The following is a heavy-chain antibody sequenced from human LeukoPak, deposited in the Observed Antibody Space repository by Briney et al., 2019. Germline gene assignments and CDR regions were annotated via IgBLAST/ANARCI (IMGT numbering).Heavy chain of an antibody. J-gene: IGHJ4*02. V-gene: IGHV4-61*02. CDR2: IYTSGYT. Sequence: SQTLSLTCTVSGASVSSGNYYWSWIRQPAGKRLELIGRIYTSGYTDFNPSLKSRVTMSVDKSKNQFSLRLNSVTAADTAVYYCAGMIGYFDYWGQGIVVTVSS. CDR1: GASVSSGNYY. CDR3: AGMIGYFDY. D-gene: IGHD3-16*01.